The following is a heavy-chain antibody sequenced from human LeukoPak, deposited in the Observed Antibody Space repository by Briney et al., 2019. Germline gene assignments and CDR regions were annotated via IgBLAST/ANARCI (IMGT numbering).Heavy chain of an antibody. CDR1: GFTFSSYG. D-gene: IGHD5-18*01. V-gene: IGHV3-33*08. CDR2: LWHDGSNE. Sequence: TGGSLRLSCAASGFTFSSYGMHWVRQAPGKGLEWVAVLWHDGSNEYYADSVKGRFTISSDNSMNTLYLQMNSLRAEDTAVYYCARGNGNSYGYLDSWGQGILVTVSS. J-gene: IGHJ4*02. CDR3: ARGNGNSYGYLDS.